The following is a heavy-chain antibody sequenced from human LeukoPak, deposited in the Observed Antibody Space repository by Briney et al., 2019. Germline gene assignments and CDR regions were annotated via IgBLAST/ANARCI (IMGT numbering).Heavy chain of an antibody. Sequence: GGSLRLSCAASGFTFSSYEMNWVRQAPGKGLEWVSYISRSGNTLYYADSVKGRFTISRDNAKNSLYLQMNSLRAEDTAVYYFVKQMPDPRYRDYWGPGTLGTVSP. CDR3: VKQMPDPRYRDY. CDR2: ISRSGNTL. V-gene: IGHV3-48*03. D-gene: IGHD2-2*01. CDR1: GFTFSSYE. J-gene: IGHJ4*02.